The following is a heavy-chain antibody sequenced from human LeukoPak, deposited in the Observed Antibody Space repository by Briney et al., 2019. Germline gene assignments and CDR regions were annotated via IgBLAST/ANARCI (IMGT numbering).Heavy chain of an antibody. D-gene: IGHD4-17*01. CDR2: MNPNSGNT. Sequence: ASVKVSCKASGYTSTSYDINWVRQATGQGLEWMGWMNPNSGNTGYAQKFQGRVTVTRNTSISTAYMELSSLRSEDTAVYYCARAYGDYGDNWFDPWGQGTLVTVSS. V-gene: IGHV1-8*01. CDR3: ARAYGDYGDNWFDP. CDR1: GYTSTSYD. J-gene: IGHJ5*02.